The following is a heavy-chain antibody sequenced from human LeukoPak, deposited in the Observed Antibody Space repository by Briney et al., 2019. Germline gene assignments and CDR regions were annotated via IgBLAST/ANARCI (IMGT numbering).Heavy chain of an antibody. CDR1: GFTASSNY. Sequence: GGSLRLSCAASGFTASSNYMSWVRQAPGKGLEWVSVIYSGGSTYYADSVKGRFTISRDNSKNTLYLQMNSLRAEDTAVYYCAKDYDYVWGSYRPWYFDYWGQGTLVTVSS. D-gene: IGHD3-16*02. CDR3: AKDYDYVWGSYRPWYFDY. CDR2: IYSGGST. J-gene: IGHJ4*02. V-gene: IGHV3-53*01.